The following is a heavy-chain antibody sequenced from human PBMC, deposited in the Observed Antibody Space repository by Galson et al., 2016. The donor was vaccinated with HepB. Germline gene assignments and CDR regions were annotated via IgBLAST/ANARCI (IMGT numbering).Heavy chain of an antibody. CDR2: ISSSSSYT. Sequence: SLRLSCAASGFTFSDYYMSWIRQAPGKGLEWVSYISSSSSYTNYEDSVKGRFTISRDNAKNSLYLQMNSLRVEDTAVYYCARAHFAVALGWDYWGQGTQVTVST. CDR3: ARAHFAVALGWDY. J-gene: IGHJ4*02. D-gene: IGHD6-19*01. CDR1: GFTFSDYY. V-gene: IGHV3-11*03.